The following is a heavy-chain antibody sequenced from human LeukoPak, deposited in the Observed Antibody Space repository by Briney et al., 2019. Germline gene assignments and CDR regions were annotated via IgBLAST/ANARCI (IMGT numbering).Heavy chain of an antibody. D-gene: IGHD3-22*01. V-gene: IGHV3-48*03. CDR3: ARESDSSDWYDS. J-gene: IGHJ5*01. CDR1: ALTFSTYD. CDR2: ISGSGGNI. Sequence: GGSLRLSCAAYALTFSTYDTKWVRQAQEEGRVWVSHISGSGGNIGYADSVKGRFTISRDNSKNSLYLQMSSLRSEDTALYYCARESDSSDWYDSWGQGTLVTVSS.